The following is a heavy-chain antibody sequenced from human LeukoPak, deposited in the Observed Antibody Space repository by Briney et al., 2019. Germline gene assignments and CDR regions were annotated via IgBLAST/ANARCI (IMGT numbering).Heavy chain of an antibody. CDR3: ARNEYDTYYFDY. D-gene: IGHD3-22*01. V-gene: IGHV3-30-3*01. J-gene: IGHJ4*02. CDR1: GFTFNSNA. Sequence: GGSLRLSCAASGFTFNSNAMHWVRQAPGKGLEWVAVISYDGSNKYYADSVKGRLTISRDNSKNTLYLQTNSLRAEDTAVYYCARNEYDTYYFDYWGQGTLVTVSS. CDR2: ISYDGSNK.